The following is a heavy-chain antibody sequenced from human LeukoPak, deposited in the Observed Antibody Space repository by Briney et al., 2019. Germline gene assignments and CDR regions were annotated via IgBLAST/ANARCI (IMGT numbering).Heavy chain of an antibody. CDR2: IIPIFGTA. CDR3: ARDGRSGSYSHWYFDL. CDR1: GGTFSSYA. Sequence: SVKVSCKASGGTFSSYAISWVRQAPGQGLEWMGRIIPIFGTANYAQKFQGRVTITTDESTSTAYMELSSLRSEDTAVYYRARDGRSGSYSHWYFDLWGRGTLVTVSS. V-gene: IGHV1-69*05. D-gene: IGHD1-26*01. J-gene: IGHJ2*01.